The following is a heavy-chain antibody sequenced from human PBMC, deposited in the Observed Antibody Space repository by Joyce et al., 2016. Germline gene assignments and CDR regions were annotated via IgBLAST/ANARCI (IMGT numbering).Heavy chain of an antibody. V-gene: IGHV1-18*01. CDR2: INAHNGKT. D-gene: IGHD3-22*01. Sequence: QVQLVQSGSEVKKPGASVEVSCKASGYFFTTYGISWVRQAPGQGFEWMGWINAHNGKTKDAQKCQGRVTMTIDTSTSTADMELESLRSDETAVYYCARDIHYYNSSGYYWGAFDIWGQGTMVSVSS. CDR3: ARDIHYYNSSGYYWGAFDI. J-gene: IGHJ3*02. CDR1: GYFFTTYG.